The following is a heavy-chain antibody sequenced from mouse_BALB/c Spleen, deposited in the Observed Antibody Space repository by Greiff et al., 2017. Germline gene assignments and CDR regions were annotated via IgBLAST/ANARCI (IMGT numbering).Heavy chain of an antibody. CDR3: ANLYGNSGFAY. CDR1: GFTFSSFG. Sequence: EVMLVESGGGLVQPGGSRKLSCAASGFTFSSFGMHWVRQAPEKGLEWVAYISSGSSTIYYADTVKGRFTISRDNPKNTLFLQMTSLRSEDTAMYYCANLYGNSGFAYWGQGTLVTVSA. V-gene: IGHV5-17*02. CDR2: ISSGSSTI. J-gene: IGHJ3*01. D-gene: IGHD2-1*01.